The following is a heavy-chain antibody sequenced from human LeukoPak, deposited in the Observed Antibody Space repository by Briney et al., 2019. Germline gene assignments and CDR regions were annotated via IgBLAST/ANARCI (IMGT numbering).Heavy chain of an antibody. J-gene: IGHJ4*02. V-gene: IGHV1-18*01. CDR1: GYMFSSFG. CDR3: AKDYNYVIDS. CDR2: ISAVNGDI. Sequence: GASVKVSCKASGYMFSSFGISWVRQAPGQGLEWMAWISAVNGDIHPPQKFQDRVTLTTDASTSTAYMELRSLRSDDTAVYYCAKDYNYVIDSWGQGTLVTVSS. D-gene: IGHD5-24*01.